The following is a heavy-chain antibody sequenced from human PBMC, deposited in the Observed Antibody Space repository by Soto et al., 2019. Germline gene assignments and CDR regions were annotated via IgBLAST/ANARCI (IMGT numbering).Heavy chain of an antibody. CDR2: TSGHNGDP. D-gene: IGHD3-10*01. V-gene: IGHV1-18*01. J-gene: IGHJ4*02. Sequence: ASAQAFCKASGETCPSCGISWARLSPVQGLAWMGWTSGHNGDPNYAQKHKGRVTRTTDTSTSTAYMERRSLRSADKAVYYCARDYYCSGRPRSPFCYWGQGTRVTASS. CDR1: GETCPSCG. CDR3: ARDYYCSGRPRSPFCY.